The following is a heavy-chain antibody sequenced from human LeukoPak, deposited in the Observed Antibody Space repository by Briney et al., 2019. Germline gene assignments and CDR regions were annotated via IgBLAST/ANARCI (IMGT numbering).Heavy chain of an antibody. V-gene: IGHV3-23*01. CDR1: GFSFSNFA. J-gene: IGHJ6*03. CDR3: AKRSTYYYYMDV. Sequence: GGSLRLSCAASGFSFSNFAMNWVRQAPGKGLEWVSAISGSGGSTYYADSVKGRFTISRDNSKNTLYLQMNSLRAEDTAVYYCAKRSTYYYYMDVWGKGTTVTVSS. CDR2: ISGSGGST. D-gene: IGHD2-2*01.